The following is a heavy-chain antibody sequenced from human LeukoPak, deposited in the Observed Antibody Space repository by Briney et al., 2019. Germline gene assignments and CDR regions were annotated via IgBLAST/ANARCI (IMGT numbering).Heavy chain of an antibody. CDR3: ARLGPGITIFGVVRAFDI. CDR2: INHSGST. D-gene: IGHD3-3*01. V-gene: IGHV4-34*01. J-gene: IGHJ3*02. Sequence: SETLSLTCAVYGGSFSGYYWSWIRQPPGKGLEWIGEINHSGSTNYNPSLKSRVTISVDTSKNQFSLKLSSVTAADTAVYYCARLGPGITIFGVVRAFDIWGQGTMVTVSS. CDR1: GGSFSGYY.